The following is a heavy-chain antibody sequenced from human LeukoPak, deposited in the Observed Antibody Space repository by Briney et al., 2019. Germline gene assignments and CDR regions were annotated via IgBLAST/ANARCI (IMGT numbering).Heavy chain of an antibody. D-gene: IGHD5-18*01. CDR3: ARDRGLGTAKVTGYFDY. V-gene: IGHV4-39*07. CDR2: IYTSGST. Sequence: SETLSLTCTVSGGSISSSSYYWGWIRQPPGKGLEWIGRIYTSGSTNYNPSLKSRVTISVDTSKNQFSLKLSSATAADTAVYYCARDRGLGTAKVTGYFDYWGQGTLVTVSS. J-gene: IGHJ4*02. CDR1: GGSISSSSYY.